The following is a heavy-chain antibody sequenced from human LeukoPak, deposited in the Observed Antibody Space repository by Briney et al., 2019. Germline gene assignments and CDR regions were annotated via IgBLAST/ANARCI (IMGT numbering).Heavy chain of an antibody. Sequence: SETLSLTCDVSGGSITQTNYWTWVRPPPGKGLEWTGEVNLQGGTNYNPSLLRRVAISVDTSANHVSLRMTSVTAADTAVYYCAREGGSYRPLDYSGQGTLVTVSS. CDR2: VNLQGGT. CDR3: AREGGSYRPLDY. D-gene: IGHD3-16*02. CDR1: GGSITQTNY. J-gene: IGHJ4*02. V-gene: IGHV4-4*02.